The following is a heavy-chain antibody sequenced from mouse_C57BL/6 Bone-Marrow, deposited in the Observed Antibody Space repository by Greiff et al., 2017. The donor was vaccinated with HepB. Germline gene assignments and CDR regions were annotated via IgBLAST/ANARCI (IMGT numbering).Heavy chain of an antibody. CDR2: INSNGGSA. CDR3: GRDYGDVGY. D-gene: IGHD1-2*01. Sequence: EVQGVESGGGLVQPGGSLKLSCAGSGITFSSYGMSWVRQTPDKRLELVATINSNGGSAYYLDSVKGRFTISRDNAKSSLYLQMNSLKSEDTAMYYCGRDYGDVGYWGQGTTLIVSS. J-gene: IGHJ2*01. CDR1: GITFSSYG. V-gene: IGHV5-6-3*01.